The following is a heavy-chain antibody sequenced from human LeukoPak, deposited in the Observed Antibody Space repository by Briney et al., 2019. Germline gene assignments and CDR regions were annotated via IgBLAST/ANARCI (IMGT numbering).Heavy chain of an antibody. J-gene: IGHJ3*02. Sequence: GASVKVSCKASGGTFSSYAISWVRQAPGRGLEWMGGIIPIFGTANYAQKFQGRVTITADESTSTAYMELSSLRSEDTAVYYCAREVYDILTGYSQNAFDIWGQGTMVTVSS. D-gene: IGHD3-9*01. CDR3: AREVYDILTGYSQNAFDI. CDR2: IIPIFGTA. CDR1: GGTFSSYA. V-gene: IGHV1-69*13.